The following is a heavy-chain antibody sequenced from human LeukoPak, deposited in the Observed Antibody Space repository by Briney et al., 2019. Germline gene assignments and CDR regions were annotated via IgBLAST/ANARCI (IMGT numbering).Heavy chain of an antibody. CDR2: IRYDGSNK. Sequence: PGGSLRLSCAASGFTFSSYGMHWVRQAPGKGLEWVAFIRYDGSNKYYADSVKGRFTISRDNSKNTLYLQMNSLRAEDTAVYYCAKQGNRGSLGFDSWGQGTLVTVSS. V-gene: IGHV3-30*02. CDR3: AKQGNRGSLGFDS. CDR1: GFTFSSYG. J-gene: IGHJ4*02. D-gene: IGHD1/OR15-1a*01.